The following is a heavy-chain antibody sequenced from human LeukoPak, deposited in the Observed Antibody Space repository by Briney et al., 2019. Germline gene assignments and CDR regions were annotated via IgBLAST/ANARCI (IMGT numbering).Heavy chain of an antibody. V-gene: IGHV4-4*07. CDR1: GGSISSYY. Sequence: SETLSLTCTVSGGSISSYYWSWIRQPAGKGLEWIGSIYYSGSTYYNPSLKSRVTISVDTSKNQFSLKLSSVTAADTAVYYCARVSDSTHAFDIWGQGTMVTVSS. CDR2: IYYSGST. D-gene: IGHD5-18*01. J-gene: IGHJ3*02. CDR3: ARVSDSTHAFDI.